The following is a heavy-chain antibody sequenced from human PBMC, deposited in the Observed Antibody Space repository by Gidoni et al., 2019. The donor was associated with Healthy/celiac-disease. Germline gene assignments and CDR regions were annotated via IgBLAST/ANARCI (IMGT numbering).Heavy chain of an antibody. CDR1: GGSFSGYY. J-gene: IGHJ4*02. Sequence: QVQLQQWGAGLLKPSETLSLTCAVYGGSFSGYYWSWIRQPPGKGLEWIGEINHSGSTNYDPSLKSRVTISVDTSKNQFSLKLSSVTAADTAVYYCARGLRPAAILVGAKFDYWVQGTLVTVSS. V-gene: IGHV4-34*01. D-gene: IGHD2-2*02. CDR2: INHSGST. CDR3: ARGLRPAAILVGAKFDY.